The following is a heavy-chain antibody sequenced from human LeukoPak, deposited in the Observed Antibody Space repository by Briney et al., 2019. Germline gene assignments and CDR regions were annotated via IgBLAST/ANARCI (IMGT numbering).Heavy chain of an antibody. CDR1: GFTFSSYA. D-gene: IGHD6-13*01. J-gene: IGHJ4*02. Sequence: GGSLRLSCAASGFTFSSYAMHWVRQAPGKGLEWVAVISYDGSSKYYADSVKGRFTISRDNSKNTLYLQMNSLRAEDTAVYYCARALRSSSWYGFDYWGQGTLVTVSS. CDR3: ARALRSSSWYGFDY. V-gene: IGHV3-30*04. CDR2: ISYDGSSK.